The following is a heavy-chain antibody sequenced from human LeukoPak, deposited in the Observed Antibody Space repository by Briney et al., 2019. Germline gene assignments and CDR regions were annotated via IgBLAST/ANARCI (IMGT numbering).Heavy chain of an antibody. CDR2: ISSSSSYI. V-gene: IGHV3-21*01. J-gene: IGHJ2*01. CDR1: GCTFSSYS. Sequence: GGSLTLACAASGCTFSSYSMNWVRQAPGKGLEWVSSISSSSSYIYYADSVKDRFTISRDNAKNSLYLQMNSLRAEDTAVYYCARDGKADSYGSGNPPRYWYFDLWGRGTVSTVSS. D-gene: IGHD3-10*01. CDR3: ARDGKADSYGSGNPPRYWYFDL.